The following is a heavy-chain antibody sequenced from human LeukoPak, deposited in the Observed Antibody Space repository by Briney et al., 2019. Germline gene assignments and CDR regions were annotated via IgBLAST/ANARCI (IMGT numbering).Heavy chain of an antibody. CDR2: IWSDATNR. CDR3: ARDAQRGFDYSNSLEY. D-gene: IGHD4-11*01. CDR1: GFIFSHYG. J-gene: IGHJ4*01. Sequence: PGKSLRLSCAASGFIFSHYGMHWVRQAPGKGLEWVAVIWSDATNRFYGAPVKGRFTISRDNSQNTVFLQMNSLRAEDTAIYYCARDAQRGFDYSNSLEYWGHGTLVTVSS. V-gene: IGHV3-33*01.